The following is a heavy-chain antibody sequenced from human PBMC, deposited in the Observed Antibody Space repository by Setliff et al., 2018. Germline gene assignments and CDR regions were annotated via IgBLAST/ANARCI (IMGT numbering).Heavy chain of an antibody. Sequence: GGSLRLSCAASGVTFSSYAITWVRQAPGKGLAWVSGITGGGGSTYYADPVKGRFTISRDNSKNTLYLQMNSLRAEDTAVYYCAREPYYYDSSGYSKSYYFDYWGQGTLVTV. D-gene: IGHD3-22*01. V-gene: IGHV3-23*01. J-gene: IGHJ4*02. CDR2: ITGGGGST. CDR3: AREPYYYDSSGYSKSYYFDY. CDR1: GVTFSSYA.